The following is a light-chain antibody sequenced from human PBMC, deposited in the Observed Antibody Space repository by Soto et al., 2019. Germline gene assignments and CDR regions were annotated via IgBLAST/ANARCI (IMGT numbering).Light chain of an antibody. V-gene: IGKV3-20*01. CDR2: DAS. Sequence: VMTQSPDTLSVSPGERVSLSCRASQSVNHNLAWYQQKPGQAPRLLIFDASNRATGIPDRFSGSGSGTDFTLTISRLEPEDFAVYYCQQYGSSPRTFGQGTKV. CDR3: QQYGSSPRT. J-gene: IGKJ1*01. CDR1: QSVNHN.